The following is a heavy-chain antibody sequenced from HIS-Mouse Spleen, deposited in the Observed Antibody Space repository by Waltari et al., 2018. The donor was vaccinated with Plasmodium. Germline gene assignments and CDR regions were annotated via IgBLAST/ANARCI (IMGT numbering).Heavy chain of an antibody. D-gene: IGHD6-6*01. V-gene: IGHV2-70*15. CDR2: IDWDDDK. CDR3: TRHKKRGQLVRGYFDY. CDR1: GFSLSTRGMC. Sequence: QVTLRESGPALVKPTQTLTLTCTFSGFSLSTRGMCVSWIRQPPGKALEWLARIDWDDDKNYSTTLKTRLTISKDTSKNQVFLTMTNMDPVAAATNYCTRHKKRGQLVRGYFDYWGQGTLVTVSS. J-gene: IGHJ4*02.